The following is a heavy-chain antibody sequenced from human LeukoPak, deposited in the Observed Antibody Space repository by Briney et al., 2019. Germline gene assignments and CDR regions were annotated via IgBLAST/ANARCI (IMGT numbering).Heavy chain of an antibody. V-gene: IGHV3-23*01. Sequence: GGSLRLSCAASGFTFSSSAMSRVRQAPGKGLEWVSAISGGGGSTYYADSVKGRFTISRDNSKNTLYLQMSSLRAEDTAVYYCAKGTEWLVPLGPWGQGTLVTVSS. D-gene: IGHD6-19*01. J-gene: IGHJ5*02. CDR2: ISGGGGST. CDR1: GFTFSSSA. CDR3: AKGTEWLVPLGP.